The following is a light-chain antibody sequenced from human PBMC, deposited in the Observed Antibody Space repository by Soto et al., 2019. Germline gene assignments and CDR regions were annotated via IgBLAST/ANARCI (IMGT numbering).Light chain of an antibody. V-gene: IGKV1-27*01. CDR2: VAS. Sequence: DIQMTQSPSSLSASVGDRVTITCRASQGISNYLAWYQQQPGKVPKLLIYVASTLQSGVPSRFSGSGSGTDFTLTISSQQPGDVATYYFQKYNSAPWTFGQGTKMQIK. CDR1: QGISNY. J-gene: IGKJ1*01. CDR3: QKYNSAPWT.